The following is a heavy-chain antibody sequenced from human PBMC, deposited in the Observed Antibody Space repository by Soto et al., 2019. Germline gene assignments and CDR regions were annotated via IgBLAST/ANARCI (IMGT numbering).Heavy chain of an antibody. V-gene: IGHV4-34*01. D-gene: IGHD2-15*01. Sequence: QVQLQQWGAGLLKPSETLSLTCAVYGGSFSGYYWSWIRQPPGKGLEWIGEINHSGSTNYNPSLKSRVTISVDTSENQFSLKLSSVTAADTAVYYCARGWHCSGGSCYDAFDIWCQCTMVTVCS. J-gene: IGHJ3*02. CDR3: ARGWHCSGGSCYDAFDI. CDR1: GGSFSGYY. CDR2: INHSGST.